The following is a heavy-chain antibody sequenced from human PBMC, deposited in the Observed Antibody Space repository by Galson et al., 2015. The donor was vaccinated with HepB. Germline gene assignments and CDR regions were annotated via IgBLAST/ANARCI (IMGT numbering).Heavy chain of an antibody. Sequence: SLRLSCAASGFTFSDYYMSWIRQAPGKGLEWVSYISSSSSYTNYADSVKGRFTISRDNAKNSLYLQMNSLRAEDTAVYYCARDLVAAAGNFDYWGQGTLVTVSS. V-gene: IGHV3-11*05. D-gene: IGHD2-2*01. J-gene: IGHJ4*02. CDR1: GFTFSDYY. CDR2: ISSSSSYT. CDR3: ARDLVAAAGNFDY.